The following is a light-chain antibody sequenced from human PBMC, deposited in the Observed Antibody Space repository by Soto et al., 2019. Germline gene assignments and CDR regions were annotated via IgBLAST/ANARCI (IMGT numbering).Light chain of an antibody. CDR1: QGISSS. J-gene: IGKJ3*01. Sequence: DIQMTQSTSSLSTSIGDRVTITCRASQGISSSLAWYQQKPGKVPSLLIYDASTLQSGVPSRFSGSGSGTDFTLTISSLQPEDVATYYCQKYKSAPYTFGPGTKVDIK. V-gene: IGKV1-27*01. CDR2: DAS. CDR3: QKYKSAPYT.